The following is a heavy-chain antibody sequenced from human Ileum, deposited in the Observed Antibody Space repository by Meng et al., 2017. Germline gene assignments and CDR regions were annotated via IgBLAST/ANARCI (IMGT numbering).Heavy chain of an antibody. Sequence: GESLKISCKGSGYNIASYWIAWVRQMPGKGLEWMGIIYPGDSDTRYSPSFQGQVTISADESTGTAYLQWSSLKASDTAIYYCARQRSVDAVTHRYLDYWGQGTRVTVSS. J-gene: IGHJ4*02. V-gene: IGHV5-51*01. CDR3: ARQRSVDAVTHRYLDY. CDR2: IYPGDSDT. D-gene: IGHD4-17*01. CDR1: GYNIASYW.